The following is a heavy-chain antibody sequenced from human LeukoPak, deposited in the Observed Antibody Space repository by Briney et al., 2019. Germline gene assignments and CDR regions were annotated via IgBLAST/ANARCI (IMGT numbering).Heavy chain of an antibody. V-gene: IGHV4-59*02. CDR2: IYYSGAT. CDR3: ARGSGDSSSYYDF. CDR1: DGSVSDYH. D-gene: IGHD6-13*01. Sequence: SSETLSLTCAVSDGSVSDYHWSWIRQPPGKGLEWIGYIYYSGATTYNPSLKGRVTISLDTSKNQFSLKLSSVTAADTAVYYCARGSGDSSSYYDFWSQGTLVTVSS. J-gene: IGHJ4*02.